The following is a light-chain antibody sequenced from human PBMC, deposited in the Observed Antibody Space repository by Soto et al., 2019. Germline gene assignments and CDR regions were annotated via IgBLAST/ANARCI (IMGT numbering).Light chain of an antibody. CDR1: QSVSSRY. CDR3: QQSYSTTWT. V-gene: IGKV3-20*01. Sequence: EVVSTQSPGTLSLSPGERATLSCRASQSVSSRYLAWYQQKPGQAPRLLIFGASTRAAGIPARFSGSGSGTEFTLTISSLQPEDFATYSCQQSYSTTWTFGQGTKVDIK. J-gene: IGKJ1*01. CDR2: GAS.